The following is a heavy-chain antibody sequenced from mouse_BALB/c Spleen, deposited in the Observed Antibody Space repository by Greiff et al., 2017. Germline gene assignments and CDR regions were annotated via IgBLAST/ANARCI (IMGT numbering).Heavy chain of an antibody. J-gene: IGHJ1*01. Sequence: EGQVVESGGGLVQPGGSRKLSCAASGFTFSSFDMHWVRQAPEKGLEWVAYISSGSSTIYYADTVKGRFTISRDKPKNTLFLQMTSLRSEDTAMYYCANLGPHFDVWGEGTTVTVSS. CDR3: ANLGPHFDV. CDR2: ISSGSSTI. V-gene: IGHV5-17*02. CDR1: GFTFSSFD.